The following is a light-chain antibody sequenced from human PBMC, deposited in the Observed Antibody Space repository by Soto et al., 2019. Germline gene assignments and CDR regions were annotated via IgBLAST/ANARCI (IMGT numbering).Light chain of an antibody. J-gene: IGKJ2*01. Sequence: DIQMTQSPSSLSASVGDRVTITCRASQSISSYLNWYQQKPGKAPKLLIYAASSLQSGVPSRFSGSASGTDFTLTISSLQPEDFATYYCQQSYSTLTYTFGQGNKLEIK. CDR1: QSISSY. CDR2: AAS. V-gene: IGKV1-39*01. CDR3: QQSYSTLTYT.